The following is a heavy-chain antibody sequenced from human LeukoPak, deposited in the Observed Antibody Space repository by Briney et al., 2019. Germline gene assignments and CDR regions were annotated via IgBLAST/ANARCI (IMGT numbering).Heavy chain of an antibody. CDR1: GYTFTSYG. V-gene: IGHV1-18*04. Sequence: ASVKVSCKASGYTFTSYGISWVRQAPGQGLEWMGWISAYNGNTNYAQKLQGRVTMTTDTSTSTAYMGLRSLRSDDTAVYYCARACSGGSCYSNYYGMDVWGKGTTVTVSS. D-gene: IGHD2-15*01. CDR3: ARACSGGSCYSNYYGMDV. CDR2: ISAYNGNT. J-gene: IGHJ6*04.